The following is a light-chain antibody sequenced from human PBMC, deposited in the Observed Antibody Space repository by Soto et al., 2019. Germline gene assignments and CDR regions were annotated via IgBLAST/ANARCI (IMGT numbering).Light chain of an antibody. J-gene: IGKJ5*01. Sequence: DIQLTQSPSFLSASVGDRVTITCRASQGISTYLAWYQQRPGTAPKLLIYAASTLQSGLPSRFSGSGSGTEFTLTISSLQPEDFATYYCQQFKSYPITFGQGTRLEMK. CDR3: QQFKSYPIT. CDR2: AAS. CDR1: QGISTY. V-gene: IGKV1-9*01.